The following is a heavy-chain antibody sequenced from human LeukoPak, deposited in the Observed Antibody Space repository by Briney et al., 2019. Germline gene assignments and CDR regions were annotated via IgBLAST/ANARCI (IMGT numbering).Heavy chain of an antibody. CDR1: GGSISSYY. V-gene: IGHV4-59*01. CDR2: IYYSGST. D-gene: IGHD6-13*01. J-gene: IGHJ6*03. Sequence: SGTLSLTCTVSGGSISSYYWSWIRQPPGKGLEWIGYIYYSGSTNYNPSLKSRVTISVDTSKNQFSLKLSSVTAADTAVYYCARTTEAHSWRTRYYDYYMDVWGKGTTVTVSS. CDR3: ARTTEAHSWRTRYYDYYMDV.